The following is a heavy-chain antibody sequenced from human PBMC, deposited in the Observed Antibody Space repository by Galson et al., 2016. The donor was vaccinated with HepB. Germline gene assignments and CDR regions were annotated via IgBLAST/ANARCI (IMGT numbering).Heavy chain of an antibody. J-gene: IGHJ2*01. CDR3: AKGGGRGSYSCNFDL. Sequence: SLRLSCATSGFTFNSYSMSWVRQGPGKGPEWVSSITHSGGFLSYADSVKGRFTISRDNAKNSVYLELNSLRDEDTAVYYCAKGGGRGSYSCNFDLWGRGTLVTVSS. D-gene: IGHD3-16*01. V-gene: IGHV3-21*01. CDR2: ITHSGGFL. CDR1: GFTFNSYS.